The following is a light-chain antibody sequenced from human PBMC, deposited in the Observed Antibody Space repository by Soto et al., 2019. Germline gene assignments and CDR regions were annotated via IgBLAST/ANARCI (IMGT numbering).Light chain of an antibody. J-gene: IGKJ2*01. Sequence: EIVLTQSPGTLSLSPGQRATLSCRASQSVSSSSLAWYQQRPGQAPRLLIYGASRRATGIPDRFSGRGSGTDFTLTISRLEPDVFAVYYCQQYGDSPKFTFGQGTKLEIK. CDR1: QSVSSSS. V-gene: IGKV3-20*01. CDR3: QQYGDSPKFT. CDR2: GAS.